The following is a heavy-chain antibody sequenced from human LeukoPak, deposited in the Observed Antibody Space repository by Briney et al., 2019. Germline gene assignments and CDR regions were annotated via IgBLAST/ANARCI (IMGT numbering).Heavy chain of an antibody. CDR3: ASAPTGTYYFDY. CDR2: ISSSISYI. Sequence: GRSLRLSCAASGFTFSTYNMNWVRQAPGKGLEWVSSISSSISYIYYADSVKGRFTISRDNANNSLYLQMNSLRAEDTAVYYCASAPTGTYYFDYWGQGALVTASS. CDR1: GFTFSTYN. D-gene: IGHD4-17*01. J-gene: IGHJ4*02. V-gene: IGHV3-21*01.